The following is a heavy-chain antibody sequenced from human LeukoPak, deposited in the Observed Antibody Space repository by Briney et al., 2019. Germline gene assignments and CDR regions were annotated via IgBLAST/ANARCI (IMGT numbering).Heavy chain of an antibody. Sequence: SETLSLTCAVYGGSFSGYYWSWIRQPPGKGLEWIGEINHSGSTNYNPSLKSRVTISVDTSKNQFSLKLSSVTAADTAVYYCARGGDSSGFDYWGQGTLVTVSS. D-gene: IGHD3-22*01. CDR2: INHSGST. CDR3: ARGGDSSGFDY. V-gene: IGHV4-34*01. J-gene: IGHJ4*02. CDR1: GGSFSGYY.